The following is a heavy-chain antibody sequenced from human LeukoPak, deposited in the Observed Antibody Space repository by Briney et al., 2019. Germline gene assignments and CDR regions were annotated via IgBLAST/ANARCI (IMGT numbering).Heavy chain of an antibody. Sequence: PGGSLRLSCAASGFTVSSSYMSWIRQPPGKGLEWIGSIYYSGSTYYNPSLKSRVTISVDTSKNQFSLKLSSVTAADTAVYYCARHDYGDYGGAFDIWGQGTMVTVSS. CDR3: ARHDYGDYGGAFDI. J-gene: IGHJ3*02. CDR1: GFTVSSSY. V-gene: IGHV4-39*01. CDR2: IYYSGST. D-gene: IGHD4-17*01.